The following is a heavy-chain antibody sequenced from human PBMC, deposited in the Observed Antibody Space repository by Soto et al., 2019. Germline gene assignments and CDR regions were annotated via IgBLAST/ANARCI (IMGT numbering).Heavy chain of an antibody. CDR3: ARVTRLVGSSWYAWFDP. CDR1: GYTFTSYG. D-gene: IGHD6-13*01. J-gene: IGHJ5*02. V-gene: IGHV1-18*01. Sequence: QVQLVQSGAEVKKPGASVKVSCKASGYTFTSYGISWVRQAPGQGLEWMGWITAYNGNTNYAQKLQGRVTMTTDTSTSTAYMELRSLRSDDTAVYYCARVTRLVGSSWYAWFDPWGQGTLVTVSS. CDR2: ITAYNGNT.